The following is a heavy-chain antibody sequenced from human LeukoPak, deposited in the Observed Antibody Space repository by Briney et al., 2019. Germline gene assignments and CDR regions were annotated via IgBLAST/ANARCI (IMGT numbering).Heavy chain of an antibody. CDR2: INPNSGST. D-gene: IGHD2-15*01. Sequence: ASVKVSCKASGCTFTGYYMHWVRQAPGQGLEWMGWINPNSGSTNYAQKFQGRVTMTRDTSISTAYMELSRLRSDDTAVYYCARDTGSGGSCLSGFAPWGQEPLVTVPS. CDR1: GCTFTGYY. CDR3: ARDTGSGGSCLSGFAP. V-gene: IGHV1-2*02. J-gene: IGHJ5*02.